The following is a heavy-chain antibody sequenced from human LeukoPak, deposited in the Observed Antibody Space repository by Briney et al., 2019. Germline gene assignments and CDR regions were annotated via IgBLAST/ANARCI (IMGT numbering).Heavy chain of an antibody. V-gene: IGHV4-34*01. J-gene: IGHJ6*02. Sequence: SETLSLTCAVYGGSFSGYYWSWIRQPPGKGLEWIGEINHSGSTNYNPSLKSRVTISVDTSKNQFSLKLRSVTAADTAVYYCARGRPYYDFWSGYYISGMDVWGQGTTVTVSS. CDR3: ARGRPYYDFWSGYYISGMDV. CDR2: INHSGST. CDR1: GGSFSGYY. D-gene: IGHD3-3*01.